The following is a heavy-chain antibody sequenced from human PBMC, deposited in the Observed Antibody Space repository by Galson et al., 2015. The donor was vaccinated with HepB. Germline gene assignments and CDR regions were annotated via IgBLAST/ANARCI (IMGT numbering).Heavy chain of an antibody. Sequence: SVKVSCKASGYTFTSYGISWVRQAPGQGLEWMGWISAYNGNTNYAQKLQGRVTMTTDTSTSTAYMELRSLRSDDTAVYYCAREAKGYYDSSGYYYFDYWGQGTLVTVSS. CDR3: AREAKGYYDSSGYYYFDY. CDR2: ISAYNGNT. J-gene: IGHJ4*02. V-gene: IGHV1-18*01. D-gene: IGHD3-22*01. CDR1: GYTFTSYG.